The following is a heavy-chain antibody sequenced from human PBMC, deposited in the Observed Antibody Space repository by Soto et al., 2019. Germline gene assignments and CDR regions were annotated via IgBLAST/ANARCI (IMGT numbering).Heavy chain of an antibody. CDR3: ARVRGLEEVWFDA. CDR1: GFTFNSYS. J-gene: IGHJ5*02. Sequence: AGSLSLSCADSGFTFNSYSMNWFRLAPGEGLEWISYISSTSATIYYADSVQGRFTVSRDNARNSLFLQMSGLRDDDTAVYYCARVRGLEEVWFDAWGQGVLVNVSS. CDR2: ISSTSATI. V-gene: IGHV3-48*02. D-gene: IGHD3-10*01.